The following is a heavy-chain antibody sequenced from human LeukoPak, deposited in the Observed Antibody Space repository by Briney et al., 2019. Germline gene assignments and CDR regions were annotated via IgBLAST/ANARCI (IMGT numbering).Heavy chain of an antibody. CDR1: GGTFSSYA. J-gene: IGHJ4*02. D-gene: IGHD3-22*01. V-gene: IGHV1-69*13. CDR2: IIPIFGTA. Sequence: SVKVSCKASGGTFSSYAISWVRQAPGQGLEWMGGIIPIFGTANYAQKFQGRVTITADESTSTAYMELSSLRSEDTAAYYCARVGYYYDSSGLDYWGQGTLVTVSS. CDR3: ARVGYYYDSSGLDY.